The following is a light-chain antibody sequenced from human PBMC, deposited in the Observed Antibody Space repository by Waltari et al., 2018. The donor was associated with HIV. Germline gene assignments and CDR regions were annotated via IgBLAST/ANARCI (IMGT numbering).Light chain of an antibody. CDR2: WAS. V-gene: IGKV4-1*01. Sequence: DIVMTQSPDSLAVSLGERATIHCKSSQSVLYSSNNKNYLAWYQQKPGQPPKLLIYWASTRESGVPDRFSGSGSGTDFTLTISNLQAEDVAVYYCQQYYTTPRTFGQGTKVEIK. CDR1: QSVLYSSNNKNY. CDR3: QQYYTTPRT. J-gene: IGKJ1*01.